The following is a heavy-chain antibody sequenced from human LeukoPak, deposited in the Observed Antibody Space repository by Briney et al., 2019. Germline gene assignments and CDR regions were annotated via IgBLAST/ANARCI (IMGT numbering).Heavy chain of an antibody. CDR1: GFTFSSYS. D-gene: IGHD1-14*01. CDR3: ARDKAGTTPYYYYCMDV. CDR2: ISSSSSYI. J-gene: IGHJ6*03. Sequence: GGSLRLSCAAPGFTFSSYSMNWVRQAPGKGLEWVSFISSSSSYISYADSVKGRFTISRDNAKNSLYLQMNSLRAEDTAVYYCARDKAGTTPYYYYCMDVWGKGTTVTVSS. V-gene: IGHV3-21*01.